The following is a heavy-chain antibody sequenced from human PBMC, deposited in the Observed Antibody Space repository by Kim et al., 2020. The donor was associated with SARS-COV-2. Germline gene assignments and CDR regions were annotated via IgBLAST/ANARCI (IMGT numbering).Heavy chain of an antibody. J-gene: IGHJ4*02. CDR2: IFSHDEK. D-gene: IGHD3-9*01. CDR3: ARIKKNFDWLIDPDY. V-gene: IGHV2-26*01. Sequence: SGPTLVKPTAPLTLTCTVSGFSLSHARMGVSWIRQPPGKALEWLAHIFSHDEKSYSPSLKSRLTISKDTSKSQVVLTMTNMDPVDTATYYCARIKKNFDWLIDPDYWGQGTLVTVSS. CDR1: GFSLSHARMG.